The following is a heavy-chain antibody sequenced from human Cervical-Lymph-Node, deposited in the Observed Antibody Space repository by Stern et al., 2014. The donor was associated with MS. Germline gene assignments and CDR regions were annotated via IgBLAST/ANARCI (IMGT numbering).Heavy chain of an antibody. D-gene: IGHD6-19*01. J-gene: IGHJ5*02. CDR2: IYYSGST. CDR1: GGSISSYY. V-gene: IGHV4-59*01. CDR3: ARVGGQWLSLIDP. Sequence: QVQLQESGPGLVKPSETLSLTCTVSGGSISSYYWSWIRQPPGKGLEWIGYIYYSGSTNYNPSLKSRVTISVDTSKNQFSLKLSSVTAADTAVYYCARVGGQWLSLIDPWGQGTLVTVSS.